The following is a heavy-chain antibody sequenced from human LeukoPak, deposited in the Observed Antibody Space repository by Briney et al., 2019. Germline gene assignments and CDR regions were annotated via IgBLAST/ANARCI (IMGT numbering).Heavy chain of an antibody. J-gene: IGHJ4*02. Sequence: SETLSLTCAVYGGSFSGYYWSWIRQPPGKGLEWIGEINHSGSTNYNPSLKSRVTISVDTSKNQFSLKLSSVTAADTAVYYCARGSHREGAMVSLYDYWGQGTLVTVSS. V-gene: IGHV4-34*01. CDR3: ARGSHREGAMVSLYDY. D-gene: IGHD5-18*01. CDR1: GGSFSGYY. CDR2: INHSGST.